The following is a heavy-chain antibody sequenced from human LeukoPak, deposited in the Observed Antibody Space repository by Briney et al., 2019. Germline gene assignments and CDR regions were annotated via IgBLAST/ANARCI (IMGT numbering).Heavy chain of an antibody. CDR3: ARSHYGDYFWGSWTSTRGAFDI. V-gene: IGHV4-59*01. D-gene: IGHD4-17*01. Sequence: SETLSLTCTVSGGSISSYYWSWIRQPPGKGLEWIGYIYYSGSTNYNPSLKSRVIISVDTSKNQFSLKLSSVTAADTAVYYCARSHYGDYFWGSWTSTRGAFDIWGQGTMVTVSS. J-gene: IGHJ3*02. CDR1: GGSISSYY. CDR2: IYYSGST.